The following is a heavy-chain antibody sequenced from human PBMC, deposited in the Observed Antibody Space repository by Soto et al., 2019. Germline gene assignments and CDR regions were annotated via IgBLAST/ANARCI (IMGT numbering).Heavy chain of an antibody. D-gene: IGHD1-26*01. CDR3: AKVLSSGSYSGALEY. V-gene: IGHV3-23*01. J-gene: IGHJ4*02. CDR1: GFSITSFA. CDR2: ISASGGST. Sequence: GGSLRLSCVASGFSITSFAMIWVRQAPGKGLEWASAISASGGSTYADSVKGRFTISRDNSKNTLYLQMNSLRVEDTAVYYCAKVLSSGSYSGALEYWGQGALVTVSS.